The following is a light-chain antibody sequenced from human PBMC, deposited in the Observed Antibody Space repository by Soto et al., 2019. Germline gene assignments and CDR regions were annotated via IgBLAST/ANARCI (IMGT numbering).Light chain of an antibody. CDR3: QQYYSFPIT. Sequence: DIVMTQSPDSLTVSLGERATINCKSSQSVLYSSNNENYLAWYQQKPGQPPKLLIYWASTRESGVPDRFSGSGSGTDFTLTISSLQAEDVAVYYCQQYYSFPITFGGGTKVEIK. J-gene: IGKJ4*01. CDR2: WAS. V-gene: IGKV4-1*01. CDR1: QSVLYSSNNENY.